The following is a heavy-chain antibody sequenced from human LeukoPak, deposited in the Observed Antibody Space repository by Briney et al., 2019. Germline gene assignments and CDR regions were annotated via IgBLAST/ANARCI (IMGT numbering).Heavy chain of an antibody. CDR3: ARADSSGYHWIPY. V-gene: IGHV1-2*02. Sequence: ASVKVSCKASGYTFTGYYMHWVRQAPGQGLEWMGWINPNSGGTNYAQKFQGRVTMTRDTSISTAYMELSRLRSDDTAVYYCARADSSGYHWIPYWGQGTLVTVSS. CDR2: INPNSGGT. CDR1: GYTFTGYY. D-gene: IGHD3-22*01. J-gene: IGHJ4*02.